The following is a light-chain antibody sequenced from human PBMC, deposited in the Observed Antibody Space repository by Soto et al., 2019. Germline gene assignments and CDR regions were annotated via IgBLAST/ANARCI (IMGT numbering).Light chain of an antibody. CDR2: DAS. CDR3: QQRQYWPPIT. CDR1: LNVNIY. V-gene: IGKV3-11*01. Sequence: VVLTQSPATLALSPGEGATLSCRASLNVNIYLAWYQQKPGQAPRLLIYDASNRAAGIPARFSGSGSGTDFTLTISSLEPEDFAIYYCQQRQYWPPITLGQGTRLEIK. J-gene: IGKJ5*01.